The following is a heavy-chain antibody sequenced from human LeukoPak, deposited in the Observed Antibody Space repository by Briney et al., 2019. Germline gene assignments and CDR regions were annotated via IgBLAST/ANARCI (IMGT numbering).Heavy chain of an antibody. CDR1: GFTFKNYA. J-gene: IGHJ4*02. Sequence: GGSLRLSCAASGFTFKNYAMSWVHQAPGKGLEWVSAISGSGGSTYYADSVKGRFTISRDNAKNSLYLQMNSLRAEDTAVYYCARDRVSGSRTYYFDYWGQGTLVTVSS. CDR2: ISGSGGST. D-gene: IGHD1-26*01. V-gene: IGHV3-23*01. CDR3: ARDRVSGSRTYYFDY.